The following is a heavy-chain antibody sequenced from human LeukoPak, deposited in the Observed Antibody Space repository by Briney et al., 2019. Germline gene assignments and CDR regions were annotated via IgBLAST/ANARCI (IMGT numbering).Heavy chain of an antibody. Sequence: KPSETLSLTCTVSGGSISSYYWSWIRQPPGKGLEWIGYIYYSGSTNYNPSLKSRVTISVDTSKNQFSLKLSSVTAADTAVYYCARVDGDQTYAISLSYWYFDLWGRGTLVTVSS. D-gene: IGHD4-17*01. J-gene: IGHJ2*01. CDR2: IYYSGST. CDR1: GGSISSYY. V-gene: IGHV4-59*01. CDR3: ARVDGDQTYAISLSYWYFDL.